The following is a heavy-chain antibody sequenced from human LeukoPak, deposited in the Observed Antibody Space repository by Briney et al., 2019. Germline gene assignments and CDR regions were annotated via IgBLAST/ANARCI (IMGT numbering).Heavy chain of an antibody. CDR2: IIPIFGTA. V-gene: IGHV1-69*05. Sequence: ASVKVSCKASGGTFSSYAISWVRQAPGQGLEWMGGIIPIFGTANYAQKFQGRVTITTDESTSTAYMELSSLRSEDTAVYYCARTRRSVGGFDYWGQGTLVTVSS. D-gene: IGHD2-15*01. CDR1: GGTFSSYA. J-gene: IGHJ4*02. CDR3: ARTRRSVGGFDY.